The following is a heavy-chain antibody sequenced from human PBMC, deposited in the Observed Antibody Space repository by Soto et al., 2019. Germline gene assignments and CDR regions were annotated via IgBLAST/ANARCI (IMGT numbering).Heavy chain of an antibody. CDR3: ATTVEIFRGSHYWYFDL. CDR1: GYTLSDLS. Sequence: ASVKVSCKXSGYTLSDLSIHWVRQTPGKGLEWMGGFDPEEGETIYAQKFQGRVTMTEDTATNTAYMELSSLTSEDTAVFYCATTVEIFRGSHYWYFDLWGRGTLVTVSS. D-gene: IGHD1-26*01. J-gene: IGHJ2*01. V-gene: IGHV1-24*01. CDR2: FDPEEGET.